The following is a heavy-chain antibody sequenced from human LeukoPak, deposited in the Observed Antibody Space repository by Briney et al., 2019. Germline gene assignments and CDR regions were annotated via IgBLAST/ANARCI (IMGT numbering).Heavy chain of an antibody. CDR1: GFSFSSYE. J-gene: IGHJ3*02. Sequence: PGGSLRLSCAASGFSFSSYEMNWVRKAPGKGLDWVSYIGSSGSTVYYADSVKGRFTTSRDNSKNSLYLQMNSLRDEDTAVYYCARDTPLYADSPDDFDIWGQGTMVTVSS. CDR3: ARDTPLYADSPDDFDI. CDR2: IGSSGSTV. D-gene: IGHD2/OR15-2a*01. V-gene: IGHV3-48*03.